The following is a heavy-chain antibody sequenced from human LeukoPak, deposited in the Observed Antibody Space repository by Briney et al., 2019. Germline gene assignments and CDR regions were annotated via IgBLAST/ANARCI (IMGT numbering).Heavy chain of an antibody. Sequence: PGGSLRLSCAASGFTFSSYAMSWVRLAPGKGLEWVSAISGSGGGTYYADSVKGRFTISRDNSKNTLYLQMNSLRAEDTAVYYCAKAEGITMLVVVITPFDYWGQGTLVTVSS. D-gene: IGHD3-22*01. J-gene: IGHJ4*02. V-gene: IGHV3-23*01. CDR1: GFTFSSYA. CDR2: ISGSGGGT. CDR3: AKAEGITMLVVVITPFDY.